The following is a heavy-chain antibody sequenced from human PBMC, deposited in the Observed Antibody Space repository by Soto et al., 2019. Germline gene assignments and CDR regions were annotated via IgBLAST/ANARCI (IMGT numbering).Heavy chain of an antibody. V-gene: IGHV1-69*12. CDR2: IIPIFGTA. D-gene: IGHD1-26*01. Sequence: QVQLVQSGAEVKKPGSSVKVSCKASGGTFSSYAISWVRQAPGQGLEWMGGIIPIFGTANYAQKFQGRVTITADESTSTAYMELSCLRSEDTAVYYCARVLVGATTRAPAEEDYWGQGTLVTVSS. CDR1: GGTFSSYA. J-gene: IGHJ4*02. CDR3: ARVLVGATTRAPAEEDY.